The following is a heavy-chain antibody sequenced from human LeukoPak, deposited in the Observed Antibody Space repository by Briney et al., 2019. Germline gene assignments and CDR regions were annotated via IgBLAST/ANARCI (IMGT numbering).Heavy chain of an antibody. Sequence: SETLSLTCAVYGGSFSGYYWSWIRQPPGKGLEWIGEINHSGSTNYNPSLKSRVTISVDTSKNQFSLKLSSVTAADTAVYYCARGRRSGWSSYYFDYWGQGTPVTVSS. J-gene: IGHJ4*02. D-gene: IGHD6-19*01. CDR3: ARGRRSGWSSYYFDY. CDR1: GGSFSGYY. V-gene: IGHV4-34*01. CDR2: INHSGST.